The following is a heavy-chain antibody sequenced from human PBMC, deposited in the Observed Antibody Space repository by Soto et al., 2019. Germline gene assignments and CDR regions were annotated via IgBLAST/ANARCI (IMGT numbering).Heavy chain of an antibody. CDR1: GGSISSDDYY. V-gene: IGHV4-30-4*01. CDR2: IHSSGSI. J-gene: IGHJ1*01. D-gene: IGHD3-22*01. Sequence: PSETLSPTCPVSGGSISSDDYYWCWIRQAPGRGLEWIGYIHSSGSIYYNPSLKSRATMSIDTAGNQFSLKVSSVTVADTAVYYCARDLDGLHDDTSGPFPRPGWGQGTLVTVYS. CDR3: ARDLDGLHDDTSGPFPRPG.